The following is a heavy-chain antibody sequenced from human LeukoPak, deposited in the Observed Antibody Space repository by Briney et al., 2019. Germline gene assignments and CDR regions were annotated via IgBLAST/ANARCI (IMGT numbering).Heavy chain of an antibody. CDR2: ISYDGSNK. CDR3: AKPDYGDYGGLFAFDI. D-gene: IGHD4-17*01. J-gene: IGHJ3*02. Sequence: GGSLRLSCAASGFTFSSYAMHWVRQAPGKGLEWVAVISYDGSNKYYADSVKGRFTISRDNSKNTLYLQMNSLRAEDTVVYYCAKPDYGDYGGLFAFDIWGQGTMVTVSS. CDR1: GFTFSSYA. V-gene: IGHV3-30*04.